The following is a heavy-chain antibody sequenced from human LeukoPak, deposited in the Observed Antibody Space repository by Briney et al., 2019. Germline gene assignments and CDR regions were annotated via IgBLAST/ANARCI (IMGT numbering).Heavy chain of an antibody. CDR1: GDSISSYY. V-gene: IGHV4-59*01. J-gene: IGHJ5*02. D-gene: IGHD1-26*01. CDR3: ARGGIMFDP. Sequence: SETLSLTCTVFGDSISSYYWSWIRQPPGKGLEWIGYIYYSGSTNYNPSLKSRVTISVDTSKNQFSLKLSSVTAADTAVFYCARGGIMFDPWGQGTLVTVSS. CDR2: IYYSGST.